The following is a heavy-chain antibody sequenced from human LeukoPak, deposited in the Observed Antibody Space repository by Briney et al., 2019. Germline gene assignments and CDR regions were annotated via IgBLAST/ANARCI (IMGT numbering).Heavy chain of an antibody. J-gene: IGHJ3*02. V-gene: IGHV1-8*01. CDR3: ARGGTPSPAAIWHDAFDI. CDR1: GYTFTSYD. Sequence: VASVTVSCKASGYTFTSYDINWVRQATGQGLEWMGWMNPNSGNTGYAQKFQGRVTMTRNTSISTAYMELSSLRSEDTAVYYCARGGTPSPAAIWHDAFDIWGQGTMVTVSS. CDR2: MNPNSGNT. D-gene: IGHD2-2*02.